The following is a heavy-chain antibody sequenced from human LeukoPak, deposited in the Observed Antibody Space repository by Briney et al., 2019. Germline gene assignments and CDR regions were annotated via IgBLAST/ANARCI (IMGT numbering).Heavy chain of an antibody. Sequence: PSETLSLTCTVSGGSVSSGSYFWSWIRQPPGKGLEWIGYIYYTGSTNYNPSLKSRVTISVDTSKNQFSLKLSSVTAADTAVYYCAREVSSTSTCIDYWGQGTLVTVSS. J-gene: IGHJ4*02. CDR2: IYYTGST. CDR3: AREVSSTSTCIDY. CDR1: GGSVSSGSYF. D-gene: IGHD6-13*01. V-gene: IGHV4-61*01.